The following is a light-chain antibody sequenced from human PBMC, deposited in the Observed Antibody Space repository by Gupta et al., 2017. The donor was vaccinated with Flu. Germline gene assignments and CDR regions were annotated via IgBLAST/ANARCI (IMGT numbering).Light chain of an antibody. V-gene: IGKV1-39*01. CDR3: QQMDSSSYT. CDR2: GAS. Sequence: DIQMTQSPSSLSASVGDRVTITCRASQSISNYLNWYQQKAGKAPKLLVYGASTVQAAGPSRFTGTGSGTDFTLTISSRQPEDFATYYCQQMDSSSYTFGQGTKLEIK. J-gene: IGKJ2*01. CDR1: QSISNY.